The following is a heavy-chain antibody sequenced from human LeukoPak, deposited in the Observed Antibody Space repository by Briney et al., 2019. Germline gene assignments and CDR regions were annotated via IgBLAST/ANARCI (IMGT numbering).Heavy chain of an antibody. CDR3: ARQVAGSSVLFDI. CDR2: IYYSGST. V-gene: IGHV4-59*08. J-gene: IGHJ3*02. D-gene: IGHD4/OR15-4a*01. CDR1: GGSINSYY. Sequence: SSETLSLTCTVSGGSINSYYWSWIRQPPGKGLEWIGYIYYSGSTNYNPSLKSRVTISVDTSKNQFSLKLSSVTAADTAVYYCARQVAGSSVLFDIWGQGTMVTVSS.